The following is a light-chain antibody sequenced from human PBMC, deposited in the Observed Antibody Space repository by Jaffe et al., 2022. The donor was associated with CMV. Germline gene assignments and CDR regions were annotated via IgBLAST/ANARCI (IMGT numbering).Light chain of an antibody. CDR1: QSLLRRDGKTY. CDR2: AVS. CDR3: MQTIQLPPA. J-gene: IGKJ3*01. Sequence: DIVMTQIPVSLSVTPGQPASISSNSSQSLLRRDGKTYLYWYLQKPGQSPHLLIYAVSNRFSGVPDRFSGSGSGTDFTLKISRVEAEDVGVYYCMQTIQLPPAFGPGTKVDIK. V-gene: IGKV2D-29*02.